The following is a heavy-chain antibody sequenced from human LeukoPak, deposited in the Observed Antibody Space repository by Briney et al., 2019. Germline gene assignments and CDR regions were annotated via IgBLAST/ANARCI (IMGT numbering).Heavy chain of an antibody. V-gene: IGHV3-30-3*01. J-gene: IGHJ4*02. Sequence: GGSLRLSCAASGFAFGSFAMHWVRQAPGKGLEWVAVISYDGNNKYYADSVKGRFTISRDNSKNTLYLQMNSLRTEDTTMYYCARGTGTRVAPYYFDHWGQGTLVTVSS. CDR2: ISYDGNNK. CDR1: GFAFGSFA. CDR3: ARGTGTRVAPYYFDH. D-gene: IGHD1-1*01.